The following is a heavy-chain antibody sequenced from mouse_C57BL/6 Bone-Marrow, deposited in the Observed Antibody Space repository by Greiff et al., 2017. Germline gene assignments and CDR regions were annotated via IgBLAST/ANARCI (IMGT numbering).Heavy chain of an antibody. CDR3: ARLGSLYYYAMDY. CDR2: ISILAYSI. V-gene: IGHV5-15*01. CDR1: GFTFSDYG. Sequence: EVKLMESGGGLVQPGGSLKLSCAASGFTFSDYGRAWVRQAPRKGPEWVAFISILAYSIYYADTVRGRFTSSRENAKNTLYLEMSSLRSEDTAMYYCARLGSLYYYAMDYWGQGTSVTVSS. J-gene: IGHJ4*01.